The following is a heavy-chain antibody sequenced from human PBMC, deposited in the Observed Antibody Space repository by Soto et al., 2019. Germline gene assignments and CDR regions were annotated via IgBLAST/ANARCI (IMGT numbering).Heavy chain of an antibody. Sequence: QVQLVQSGAEVKEPGASVKVSCKTPGYSFTGYSIHWVRQAPGQGLEWMGWVYGNSGDTRYSQRFQGRVTMTRDTSTSTAYMELSRLTSDDTAVVYCARGRWGTGDYGGLIDNWGQGTLVTVSS. D-gene: IGHD4-17*01. CDR1: GYSFTGYS. V-gene: IGHV1-2*02. CDR3: ARGRWGTGDYGGLIDN. CDR2: VYGNSGDT. J-gene: IGHJ4*02.